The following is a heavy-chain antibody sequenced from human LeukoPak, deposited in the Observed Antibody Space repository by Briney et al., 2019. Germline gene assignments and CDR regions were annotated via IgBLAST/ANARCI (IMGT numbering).Heavy chain of an antibody. D-gene: IGHD5-24*01. V-gene: IGHV3-7*03. CDR1: GFMFSSYW. Sequence: GGSLRLSCAASGFMFSSYWMTWVRQAPGKGLEWVANIKQDGSEKYYMSSVRGRFTISRDNAKNSLYLQMNNVRAEDTAVYYCAREEVRSFANWGQGTLVTVSS. J-gene: IGHJ4*02. CDR2: IKQDGSEK. CDR3: AREEVRSFAN.